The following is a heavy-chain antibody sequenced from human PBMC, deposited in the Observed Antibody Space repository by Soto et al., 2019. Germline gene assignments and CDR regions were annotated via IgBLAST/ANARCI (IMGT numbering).Heavy chain of an antibody. CDR2: IDPSDSYT. Sequence: GESLKISCKGSGYSFTSYWISWVRQMPGKGLEWMGRIDPSDSYTNYSPSSQGHVTISADKSISTAYLQWSSLKASDTAMYYCARQNDYKSWFDPWGQGTLVTVSS. J-gene: IGHJ5*02. V-gene: IGHV5-10-1*01. CDR1: GYSFTSYW. CDR3: ARQNDYKSWFDP. D-gene: IGHD4-4*01.